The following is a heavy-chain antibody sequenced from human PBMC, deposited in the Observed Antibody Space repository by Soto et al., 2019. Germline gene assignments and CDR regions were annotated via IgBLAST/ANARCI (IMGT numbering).Heavy chain of an antibody. CDR3: ARELAYYYDSSGTTNYFDY. Sequence: SETLSLTCTVPGGSISSSSYYWGWIRQPPGKGLEWIGSIYYSGSTYYNPSLKSRVTISVDTSKNQFSLKLSSVTAADTAVYYCARELAYYYDSSGTTNYFDYWGQGGLVT. J-gene: IGHJ4*02. V-gene: IGHV4-39*02. CDR1: GGSISSSSYY. D-gene: IGHD3-22*01. CDR2: IYYSGST.